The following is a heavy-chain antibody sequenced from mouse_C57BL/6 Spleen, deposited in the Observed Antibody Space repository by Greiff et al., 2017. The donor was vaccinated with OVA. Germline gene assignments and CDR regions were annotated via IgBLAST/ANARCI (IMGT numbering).Heavy chain of an antibody. J-gene: IGHJ4*01. CDR1: GFSFNTYA. CDR2: IRSKSNNYAT. CDR3: VRQTYYDYLYAMDY. V-gene: IGHV10-1*01. D-gene: IGHD2-4*01. Sequence: EVKLQESGGGLVQPKGSLKLSCAASGFSFNTYAMNWVRQAPGKGLEWVARIRSKSNNYATYYADSVKDRFTISRDDSESMLYLQMNNLKTEDTAMYYCVRQTYYDYLYAMDYWGQGTSVTVSS.